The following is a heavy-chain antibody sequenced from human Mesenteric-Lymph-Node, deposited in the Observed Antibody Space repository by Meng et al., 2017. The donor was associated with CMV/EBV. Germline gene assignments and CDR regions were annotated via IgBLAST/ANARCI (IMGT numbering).Heavy chain of an antibody. Sequence: ASVKVSCKASGYTFTSYGISWVRQAPGQGLEWMGWISPNSGATHYAQKFQGRVTMTRDTSISTAYMDLSSLRSDDTAVYYCARRVAVTWAYFDYWGQGTLVTVSS. V-gene: IGHV1-2*02. J-gene: IGHJ4*02. D-gene: IGHD4-11*01. CDR1: GYTFTSYG. CDR2: ISPNSGAT. CDR3: ARRVAVTWAYFDY.